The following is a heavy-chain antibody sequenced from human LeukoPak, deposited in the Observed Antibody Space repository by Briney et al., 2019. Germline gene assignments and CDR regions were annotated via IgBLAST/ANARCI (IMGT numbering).Heavy chain of an antibody. CDR1: GFTLSNAW. Sequence: GGSLRLSCAASGFTLSNAWMSWVRQAPGKGLEWVGRIKSKTDGGTTDYAAPVKGRFSISRDDSKNTLYLQMNSLKTEDTAVYYCSYYYDSSGYPDFDYWGQGTLVTVSS. CDR2: IKSKTDGGTT. V-gene: IGHV3-15*01. D-gene: IGHD3-22*01. J-gene: IGHJ4*02. CDR3: SYYYDSSGYPDFDY.